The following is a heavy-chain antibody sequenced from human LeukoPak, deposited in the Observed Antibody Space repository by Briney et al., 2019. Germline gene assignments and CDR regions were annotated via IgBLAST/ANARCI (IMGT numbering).Heavy chain of an antibody. J-gene: IGHJ3*02. CDR3: APKGLLGAFDI. V-gene: IGHV4-39*01. Sequence: SETLSLTCTVSGGSISSSSYYWGWIRQPPGKGLGWIGSIYYSGSTYYNPSLKSRVTISVDTSRNQFSLKLSSVTAADTAVYYCAPKGLLGAFDIWGQGTMVTVSS. D-gene: IGHD1-26*01. CDR2: IYYSGST. CDR1: GGSISSSSYY.